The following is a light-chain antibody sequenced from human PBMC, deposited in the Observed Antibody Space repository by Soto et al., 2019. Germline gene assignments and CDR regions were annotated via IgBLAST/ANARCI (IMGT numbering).Light chain of an antibody. CDR2: SET. V-gene: IGKV1-12*01. Sequence: IEMTHSPSSVSASVGDRVTITCRANQDIRSRLAWYQHKPGKAPNLLIYSETTLQSGVPDRFSGSGSGTYFTLTISSLQPEDFATYYCQQANILPPVFGGGTRVEI. CDR3: QQANILPPV. J-gene: IGKJ4*01. CDR1: QDIRSR.